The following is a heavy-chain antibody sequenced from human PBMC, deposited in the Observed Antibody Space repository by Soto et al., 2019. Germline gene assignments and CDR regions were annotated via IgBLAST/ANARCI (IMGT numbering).Heavy chain of an antibody. CDR3: ASRLDYYGESGYFDY. CDR1: GGTFSSYA. D-gene: IGHD3-10*01. V-gene: IGHV1-69*01. CDR2: IIPIFGTA. J-gene: IGHJ4*02. Sequence: QVQLVQSGAEVKKPGSSVKVSCKASGGTFSSYAISWVRQAPGQGLEWMGGIIPIFGTANYAQKFQGRVTITADESTSTAYMELCSLRSEDTAVYYCASRLDYYGESGYFDYWGQGTLVTVSS.